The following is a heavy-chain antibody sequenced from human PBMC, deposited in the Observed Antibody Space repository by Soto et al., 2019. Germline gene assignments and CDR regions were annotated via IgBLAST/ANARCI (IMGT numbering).Heavy chain of an antibody. CDR2: INYSGRT. J-gene: IGHJ3*02. CDR1: GDSFSSGSYY. CDR3: ARLQGGTFDI. D-gene: IGHD2-15*01. Sequence: SETLSLTCSVSGDSFSSGSYYWGWIRQPPGKGLEWFGNINYSGRTYYNPSLKSRVTISVDTSKNQLSLKLRSVTAADTAIYYCARLQGGTFDIWGQGSMVTVS. V-gene: IGHV4-39*01.